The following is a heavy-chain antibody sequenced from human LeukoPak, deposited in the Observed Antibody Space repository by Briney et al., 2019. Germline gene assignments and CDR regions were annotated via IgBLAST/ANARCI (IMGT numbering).Heavy chain of an antibody. V-gene: IGHV3-33*01. CDR1: GFTFSNYG. CDR2: IWYDGSNK. D-gene: IGHD2-15*01. J-gene: IGHJ6*02. Sequence: AGGSLRLSCAASGFTFSNYGMHWVRQAPGKGLEWVAVIWYDGSNKYYADSVKGRFTISRDNSKSTLYLQMNSLRAEDTAVYYCARDMGYCSGGTCYFDSYGMDVWGQGTTVTVSS. CDR3: ARDMGYCSGGTCYFDSYGMDV.